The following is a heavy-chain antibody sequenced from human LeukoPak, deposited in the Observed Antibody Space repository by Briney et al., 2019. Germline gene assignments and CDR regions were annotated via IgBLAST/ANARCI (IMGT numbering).Heavy chain of an antibody. V-gene: IGHV3-48*02. D-gene: IGHD3-9*01. CDR1: GFTFSSYV. J-gene: IGHJ4*02. CDR2: INHNGKTI. CDR3: ARDNDWAFDY. Sequence: GGSLRLSCAASGFTFSSYVMSWVRQAPGKGLEWVSYINHNGKTIYYADSVKGRFTISRDNAKNSLYMQMNNLRDEDTAVYYCARDNDWAFDYWGQGTLVIVSS.